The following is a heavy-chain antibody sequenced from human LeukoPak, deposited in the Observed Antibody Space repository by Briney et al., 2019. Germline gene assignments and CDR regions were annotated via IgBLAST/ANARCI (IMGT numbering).Heavy chain of an antibody. CDR3: ARESPKWFGELPPI. D-gene: IGHD3-10*01. J-gene: IGHJ3*02. CDR1: GFTFSSYS. CDR2: ISSSSSTI. V-gene: IGHV3-48*02. Sequence: PGGSLRLSCAASGFTFSSYSMNWVRQAPGKGLEWVSYISSSSSTIYYADSVKGRFTISRDNAKSSLYLQMNSLRDEDTAVYYCARESPKWFGELPPIWGQGTMVTVSS.